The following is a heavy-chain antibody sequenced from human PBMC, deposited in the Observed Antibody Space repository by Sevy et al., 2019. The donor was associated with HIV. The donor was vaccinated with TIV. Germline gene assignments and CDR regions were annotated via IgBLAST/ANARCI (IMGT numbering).Heavy chain of an antibody. CDR3: ARHHAGDYDFWSGYQTINWFDP. V-gene: IGHV4-39*01. Sequence: QSQTLSLTCTVSGGSISSSSYYWGWIRQPPWKGLESIGRIYYSWSTYYNPSLNSRVTISVDTSKNQFSLKLSSVTAADTAVYYCARHHAGDYDFWSGYQTINWFDPWGQGTLVTVSS. D-gene: IGHD3-3*01. CDR2: IYYSWST. J-gene: IGHJ5*02. CDR1: GGSISSSSYY.